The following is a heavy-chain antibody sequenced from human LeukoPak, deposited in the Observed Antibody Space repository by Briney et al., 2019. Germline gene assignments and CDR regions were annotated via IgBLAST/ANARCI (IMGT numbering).Heavy chain of an antibody. CDR3: ARGPRATSLQYYVDY. Sequence: PSETLSLTCAVSGGSFSGYYWSWIRQPPGKGLEWIGEINHSGSTNYNPSLKSRVTISVDTSKNQFSLKLSSVTAADTAVYYCARGPRATSLQYYVDYWGQGTLVTVSS. D-gene: IGHD2-2*01. CDR1: GGSFSGYY. J-gene: IGHJ4*02. CDR2: INHSGST. V-gene: IGHV4-34*01.